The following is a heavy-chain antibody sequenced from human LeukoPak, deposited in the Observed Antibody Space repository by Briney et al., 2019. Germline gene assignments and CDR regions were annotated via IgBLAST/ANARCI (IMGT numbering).Heavy chain of an antibody. V-gene: IGHV4-39*01. CDR2: IYYSGGT. CDR3: ARRALLVGSGSYFLYYYYGMDV. J-gene: IGHJ6*02. Sequence: PSETLSLTCTVSGGSISSSSYYWGWIRQPPGEGLEWIGSIYYSGGTYYNPSLKSRVTISVDTSKNQFSLKLSSVTAADTAVYYCARRALLVGSGSYFLYYYYGMDVWGQGTTVTVSS. D-gene: IGHD3-10*01. CDR1: GGSISSSSYY.